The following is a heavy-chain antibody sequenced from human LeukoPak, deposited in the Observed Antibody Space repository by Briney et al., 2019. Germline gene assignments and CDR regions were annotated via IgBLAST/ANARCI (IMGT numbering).Heavy chain of an antibody. J-gene: IGHJ6*03. CDR3: AAAPYYDSSGYPYYYYYYYMDV. D-gene: IGHD3-22*01. CDR2: IIPIFGTA. CDR1: GGTFSSYA. V-gene: IGHV1-69*05. Sequence: SVKVSCKASGGTFSSYAISWVRQAPGQGLEWMGRIIPIFGTANYAQKFQGRVTITTDESTSTAYMELSSLRSEDTAAYYCAAAPYYDSSGYPYYYYYYYMDVWGKGTTVTVSS.